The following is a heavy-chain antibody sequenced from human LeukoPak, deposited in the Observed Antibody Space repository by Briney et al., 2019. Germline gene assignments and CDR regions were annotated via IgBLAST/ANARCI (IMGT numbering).Heavy chain of an antibody. CDR1: GFTFSSYE. J-gene: IGHJ4*02. V-gene: IGHV3-48*03. D-gene: IGHD5-18*01. CDR2: ISSSGSTI. CDR3: AKAPGGYSYGYGGIDY. Sequence: PGGSLRLSCAASGFTFSSYEMNWVRQAPGKGLEWVSYISSSGSTIYYADSVKGRFTISRDNAKNSLYLQMNSLRAEDTAVYYCAKAPGGYSYGYGGIDYWGQGTLVTVSS.